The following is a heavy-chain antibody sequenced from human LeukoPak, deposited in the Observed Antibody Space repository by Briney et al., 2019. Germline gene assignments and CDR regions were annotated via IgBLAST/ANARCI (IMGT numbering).Heavy chain of an antibody. J-gene: IGHJ5*02. Sequence: SSETLSLTCTVSGYSISSGYYWGWIRQPPGKGLEWIGSIYHSGSTYYNPSLKSRVTISVDTSKNQFSLKLSSVTAADTAVYYWARGQWEPPGKWFHPWGQGTLVTVSS. CDR1: GYSISSGYY. CDR2: IYHSGST. D-gene: IGHD1-26*01. V-gene: IGHV4-38-2*02. CDR3: ARGQWEPPGKWFHP.